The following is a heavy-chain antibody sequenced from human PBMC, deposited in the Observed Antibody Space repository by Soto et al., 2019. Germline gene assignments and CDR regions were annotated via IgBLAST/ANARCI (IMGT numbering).Heavy chain of an antibody. J-gene: IGHJ4*02. V-gene: IGHV4-34*01. Sequence: QVQLQQWGAGLLKPSETLSLTCAVNGRSFSGYQWTWFRQPPGKGLEWIGEINHSGSTNYNASLESRVTISLDTSKNQFSLSLASVTAADTAVYYCARGWRAAFDHWGQGTLVTVS. D-gene: IGHD6-25*01. CDR2: INHSGST. CDR1: GRSFSGYQ. CDR3: ARGWRAAFDH.